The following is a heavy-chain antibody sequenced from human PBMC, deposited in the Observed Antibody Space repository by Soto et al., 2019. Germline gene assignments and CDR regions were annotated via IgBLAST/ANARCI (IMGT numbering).Heavy chain of an antibody. CDR3: AKVFFAAMVSYGMDV. Sequence: GGSLRLSCAASGFTFNSYTMHWARQAPGKGLEWVSVISWDSGSTYYADSVKGRFTISRDNSKNSLYLQMNSLRTEDTALYYCAKVFFAAMVSYGMDVWGQGTTVTVSS. V-gene: IGHV3-43*01. CDR2: ISWDSGST. CDR1: GFTFNSYT. J-gene: IGHJ6*02. D-gene: IGHD5-18*01.